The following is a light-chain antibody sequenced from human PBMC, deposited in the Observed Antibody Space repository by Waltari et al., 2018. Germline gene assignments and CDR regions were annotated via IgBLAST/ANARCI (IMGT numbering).Light chain of an antibody. Sequence: QSVLTHPPSVSGAPGQRVTISCTGSLSHIGAGHGVTWHQQFPGPGPKRLIYGNTNRPSGVPDRFSGSKSGTSASLTITGLQAEDEADYYCQSLDISLSGGVIFGGGTKV. CDR1: LSHIGAGHG. CDR3: QSLDISLSGGVI. V-gene: IGLV1-40*01. J-gene: IGLJ2*01. CDR2: GNT.